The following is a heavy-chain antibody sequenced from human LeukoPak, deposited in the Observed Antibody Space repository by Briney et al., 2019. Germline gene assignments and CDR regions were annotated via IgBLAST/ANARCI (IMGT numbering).Heavy chain of an antibody. Sequence: ASVTVSCKASGYTFTGYYMHWVRQAPGQGLEWMGWINPNSGGTNYAQKFQGRVTMTRDTSISTAYMKLSRLRSDDTAVYYCARDLEYSSSSSPGYWGQGTLVTVSS. CDR3: ARDLEYSSSSSPGY. CDR1: GYTFTGYY. J-gene: IGHJ4*02. V-gene: IGHV1-2*02. D-gene: IGHD6-6*01. CDR2: INPNSGGT.